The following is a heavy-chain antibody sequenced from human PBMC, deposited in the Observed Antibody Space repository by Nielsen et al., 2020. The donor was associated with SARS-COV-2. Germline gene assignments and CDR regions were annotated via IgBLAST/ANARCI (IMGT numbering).Heavy chain of an antibody. D-gene: IGHD2-21*02. CDR1: GGTFSSYA. Sequence: SVKVSCKASGGTFSSYAISWVRQAPGQGLEWMGGIIPMFGTVNYAQKFQGRVTITADESTSTAYMELNSLRPEDTAVYYCARGPYCGGDCYSVSDVWGQGTTVTVSS. V-gene: IGHV1-69*13. CDR3: ARGPYCGGDCYSVSDV. J-gene: IGHJ6*02. CDR2: IIPMFGTV.